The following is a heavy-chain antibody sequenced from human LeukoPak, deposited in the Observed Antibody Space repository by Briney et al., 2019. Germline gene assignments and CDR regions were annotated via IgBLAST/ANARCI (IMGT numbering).Heavy chain of an antibody. CDR3: ARGLGYCSGGSCSQNWFDP. V-gene: IGHV4-34*01. CDR1: GASFSDYY. J-gene: IGHJ5*02. Sequence: PSETLSLTCAVYGASFSDYYWSWIRQPPGRGLEWIGEINHSGSTNYNPSLKSRVTISVDTSKNQFSLKLSSVTAADTALYYCARGLGYCSGGSCSQNWFDPWGQGNLVIVSS. CDR2: INHSGST. D-gene: IGHD2-15*01.